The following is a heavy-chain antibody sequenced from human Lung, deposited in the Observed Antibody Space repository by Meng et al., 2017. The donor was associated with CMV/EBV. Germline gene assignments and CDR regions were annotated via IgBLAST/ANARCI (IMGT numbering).Heavy chain of an antibody. J-gene: IGHJ4*02. CDR2: IYHSGST. Sequence: SXTXSLXCTVSGSSISSGYYWGWIRQPPGKGLEWIGSIYHSGSTYYNPSLKSRVTISVDTSKNQLSLRLSSVTAADTAVYYCARGIYGSVDYGGQGKLVTVSS. CDR3: ARGIYGSVDY. D-gene: IGHD3-10*01. CDR1: GSSISSGYY. V-gene: IGHV4-38-2*02.